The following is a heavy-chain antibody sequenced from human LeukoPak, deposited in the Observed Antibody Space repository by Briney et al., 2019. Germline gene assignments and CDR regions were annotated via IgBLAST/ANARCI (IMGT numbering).Heavy chain of an antibody. V-gene: IGHV4-31*03. D-gene: IGHD6-13*01. CDR1: GGSVYSGAYY. CDR3: ARDPAGYSRGGYFDY. Sequence: PSETLSLTCIVSGGSVYSGAYYWNWIRQHPEKGLEWIGHIFYTGRTNYTPSLKSRLAISVDTYKNQFSLKLSSVTAADTAVYSCARDPAGYSRGGYFDYWGQGTLVTVSS. CDR2: IFYTGRT. J-gene: IGHJ4*02.